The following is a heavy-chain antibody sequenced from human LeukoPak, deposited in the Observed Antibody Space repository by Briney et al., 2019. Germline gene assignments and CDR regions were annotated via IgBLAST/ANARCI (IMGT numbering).Heavy chain of an antibody. CDR2: ISSSSTYM. CDR1: EFTFSSYT. D-gene: IGHD5-18*01. Sequence: PRRSLRLSCAASEFTFSSYTMNWVRQAPGKGLEWVSSISSSSTYMYYADSVKGRFTISRDNAKNSLYLEMNSLGDEDTAVYYWARAGYSYGPRGFVYRGEGTLVSVSS. V-gene: IGHV3-21*01. J-gene: IGHJ4*02. CDR3: ARAGYSYGPRGFVY.